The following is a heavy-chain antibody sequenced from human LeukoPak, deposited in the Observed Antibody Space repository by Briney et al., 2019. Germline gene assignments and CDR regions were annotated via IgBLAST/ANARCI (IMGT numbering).Heavy chain of an antibody. Sequence: PGGSLRLSCAASGFTFSSYSMNWVRQAPGKGLEWVSSISSSSSYIYYADSLKGRFTISRDNAKNSLFLNMISLRAEDTAVYYCARRRDLDHWGQGTLVTVSS. CDR3: ARRRDLDH. CDR2: ISSSSSYI. J-gene: IGHJ4*02. CDR1: GFTFSSYS. V-gene: IGHV3-21*01.